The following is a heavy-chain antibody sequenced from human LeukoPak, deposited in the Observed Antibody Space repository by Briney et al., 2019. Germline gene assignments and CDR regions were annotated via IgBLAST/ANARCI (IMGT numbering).Heavy chain of an antibody. CDR1: GFTFSGYS. J-gene: IGHJ5*02. D-gene: IGHD2-2*01. V-gene: IGHV3-74*01. CDR2: INSDGSST. Sequence: PGGSLRLSCAASGFTFSGYSMNWVRQAPGKGLVWVSRINSDGSSTSYADSVKGRFTISRDNAKNTLYLQMNSLRAEDTAVYYCARGVGYCSSTSCYWWFDPWGQGTLVTVSS. CDR3: ARGVGYCSSTSCYWWFDP.